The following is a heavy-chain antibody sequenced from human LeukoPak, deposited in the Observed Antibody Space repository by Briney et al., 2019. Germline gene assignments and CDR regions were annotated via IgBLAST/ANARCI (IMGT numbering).Heavy chain of an antibody. V-gene: IGHV3-21*01. CDR1: GFTFSSYS. CDR3: AKDGKYCSGGSCYSPDAFDI. CDR2: IISSSSYI. J-gene: IGHJ3*02. Sequence: PGGSLRLYCAASGFTFSSYSMNSVRQAPGKRLERVSSIISSSSYIYYADPVKGRFTISRDNAKNSLYLQMNSLRAEDTAVYYCAKDGKYCSGGSCYSPDAFDIWGQGTMVTVSS. D-gene: IGHD2-15*01.